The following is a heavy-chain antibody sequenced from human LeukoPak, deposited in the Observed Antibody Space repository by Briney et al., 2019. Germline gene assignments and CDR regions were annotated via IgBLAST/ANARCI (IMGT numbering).Heavy chain of an antibody. CDR3: ARGNPGIAVAGTLGY. CDR2: ISAYNGNT. J-gene: IGHJ4*02. D-gene: IGHD6-19*01. CDR1: GYTFTSYG. V-gene: IGHV1-18*01. Sequence: RASVTVSCKASGYTFTSYGISWVRQAPGQGLEWMGWISAYNGNTNYAQKLQGRVTMTTDTSTSTAYMELRSLRSDDTAVYYCARGNPGIAVAGTLGYWGRGTLVTVSS.